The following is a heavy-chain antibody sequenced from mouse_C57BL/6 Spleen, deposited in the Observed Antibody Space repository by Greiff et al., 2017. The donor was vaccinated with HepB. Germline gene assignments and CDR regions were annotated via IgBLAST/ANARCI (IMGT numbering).Heavy chain of an antibody. CDR3: EWYDPTLFAY. CDR1: GYTFTSYW. D-gene: IGHD1-3*01. V-gene: IGHV1-64*01. Sequence: QVQLQQPGAELVKPGASVKLSCKASGYTFTSYWMHWVKQRPGQGLEWIGMIHPNSGSTNYNEKFKSKATLTVDKSSSTAYMQLSSLTSEDSAVYYCEWYDPTLFAYWGQGTLVTVSA. J-gene: IGHJ3*01. CDR2: IHPNSGST.